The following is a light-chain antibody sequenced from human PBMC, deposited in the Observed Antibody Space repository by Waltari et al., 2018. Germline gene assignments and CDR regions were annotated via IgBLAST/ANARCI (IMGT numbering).Light chain of an antibody. CDR1: SSDVGLYNF. CDR3: ASHGNNKV. V-gene: IGLV2-14*01. J-gene: IGLJ3*02. CDR2: GVD. Sequence: QSALTQPASVSGSPGQSITISCTGTSSDVGLYNFVSWYQQHPGKAPKLIISGVDKRASGVPDRFSGSKSGSTAYLTVSGLQAEDEADYYCASHGNNKVFGGGTKLTVL.